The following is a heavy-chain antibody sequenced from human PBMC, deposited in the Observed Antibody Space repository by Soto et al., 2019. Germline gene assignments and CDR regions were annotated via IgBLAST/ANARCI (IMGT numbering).Heavy chain of an antibody. V-gene: IGHV4-59*08. Sequence: SETLSLTCTVSGGSISSYYWSWIRQPPGKGLEWIGYIYYSGSTNYNPSLKSRVTISVDTSKNQFSLKLSSVTAADTAVYYCASRGTSTSSGLALYYYYMDVWGQGTTVTVSS. D-gene: IGHD2-2*01. CDR2: IYYSGST. CDR1: GGSISSYY. CDR3: ASRGTSTSSGLALYYYYMDV. J-gene: IGHJ6*03.